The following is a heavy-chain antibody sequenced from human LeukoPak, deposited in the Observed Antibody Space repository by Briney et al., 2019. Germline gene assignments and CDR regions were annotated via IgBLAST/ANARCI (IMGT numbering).Heavy chain of an antibody. Sequence: PSETLSLTCTVSGGSISSYYWSWIRQPPGKGLEWIGYIYYSGSTNYNPSLKSRVTILVDTSKNQFSLKLSSVTAADTAVYYCARHVMVTASLYFDYWGQGTLVTVSS. CDR3: ARHVMVTASLYFDY. V-gene: IGHV4-59*08. CDR2: IYYSGST. J-gene: IGHJ4*02. CDR1: GGSISSYY. D-gene: IGHD2-21*02.